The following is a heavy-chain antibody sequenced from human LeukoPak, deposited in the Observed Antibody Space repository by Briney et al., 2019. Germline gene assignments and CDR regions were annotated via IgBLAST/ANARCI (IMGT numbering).Heavy chain of an antibody. V-gene: IGHV3-11*01. Sequence: GGSLRLSCAASGFTFSDYYMSWIRQAPGKGLEWVSSISSSGSTIYYADSVKGRFTISRDNAKNSLYLQMNSLRAEDTAVYYCARDAQMGGYCSSTSCYTGGNWFDPWGQGTLVTVSS. J-gene: IGHJ5*02. CDR1: GFTFSDYY. CDR3: ARDAQMGGYCSSTSCYTGGNWFDP. CDR2: ISSSGSTI. D-gene: IGHD2-2*02.